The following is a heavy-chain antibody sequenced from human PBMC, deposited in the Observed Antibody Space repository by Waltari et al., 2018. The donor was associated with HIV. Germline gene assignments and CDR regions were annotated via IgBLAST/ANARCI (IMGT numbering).Heavy chain of an antibody. CDR1: GYPFTSYD. D-gene: IGHD2-2*01. Sequence: QVQLVQSGAEVKKPGASVKVSCKASGYPFTSYDINWVRQANGQGLEWMGWMNPNSGNTGYAQKFQGRVTMTRDTSISTAYMELSSLRSDDTAVYYCARALGRGYCSSTSCFFDYWGQGPLVTVSS. V-gene: IGHV1-8*01. J-gene: IGHJ4*02. CDR3: ARALGRGYCSSTSCFFDY. CDR2: MNPNSGNT.